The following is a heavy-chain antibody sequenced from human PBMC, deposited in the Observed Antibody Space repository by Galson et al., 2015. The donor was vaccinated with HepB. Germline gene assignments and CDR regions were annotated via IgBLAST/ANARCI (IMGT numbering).Heavy chain of an antibody. J-gene: IGHJ4*02. CDR2: ISSIGGSSV. V-gene: IGHV3-23*01. D-gene: IGHD3/OR15-3a*01. CDR3: AKDRDFWTN. CDR1: GFTLGSYG. Sequence: SLRLSCAASGFTLGSYGMSWARQAPGKGLEWVAAISSIGGSSVFYAESVQGRFTISRDSSKNTLYLQMTSLRVDDTAVYYCAKDRDFWTNWGQGTRVTVSS.